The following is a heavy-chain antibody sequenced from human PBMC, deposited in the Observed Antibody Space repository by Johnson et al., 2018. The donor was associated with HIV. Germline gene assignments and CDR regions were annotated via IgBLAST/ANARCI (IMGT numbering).Heavy chain of an antibody. CDR3: ARGPTRFAAFDI. Sequence: VQLVESGGGLVQPGGSLRLSCAASGFTVSSNYMSWVRQAPGKGLEWVSVLYSGGSTYYADSVKGRFTISRDKSKNTLYLQMNSLRAEDTAVYYCARGPTRFAAFDIWGQGTMVTVSS. CDR2: LYSGGST. J-gene: IGHJ3*02. V-gene: IGHV3-66*01. CDR1: GFTVSSNY. D-gene: IGHD3-10*01.